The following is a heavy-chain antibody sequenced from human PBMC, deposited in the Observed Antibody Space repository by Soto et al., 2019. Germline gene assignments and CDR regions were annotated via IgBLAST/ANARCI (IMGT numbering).Heavy chain of an antibody. CDR1: GYTFTSYG. V-gene: IGHV1-18*04. CDR3: ARAGKYYYGSGRPYYCGMDV. Sequence: QVQLVQSGAEVKKPGASVKVSCKASGYTFTSYGVSWVRQAPGQGLEWMGWISGYNGNTNYAQKLQGRVTMTTDTTTSTAYMELRSLRSDDTAVYYCARAGKYYYGSGRPYYCGMDVWGQGITVTVSS. CDR2: ISGYNGNT. D-gene: IGHD3-10*01. J-gene: IGHJ6*02.